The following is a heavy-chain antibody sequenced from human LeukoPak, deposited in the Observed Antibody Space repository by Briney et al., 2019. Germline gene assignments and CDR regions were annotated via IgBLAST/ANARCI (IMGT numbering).Heavy chain of an antibody. Sequence: GESLKISCKGSGYSSTNYWIGWVRQMSGKGLEWMGIIYPGDSDTRYSPSFQGQVTISADKSIITAYLQWSSLKASDTAMYYCARTGYSSGWYGGFDIWGQGTLVTVSS. V-gene: IGHV5-51*01. D-gene: IGHD6-19*01. CDR1: GYSSTNYW. CDR3: ARTGYSSGWYGGFDI. J-gene: IGHJ3*02. CDR2: IYPGDSDT.